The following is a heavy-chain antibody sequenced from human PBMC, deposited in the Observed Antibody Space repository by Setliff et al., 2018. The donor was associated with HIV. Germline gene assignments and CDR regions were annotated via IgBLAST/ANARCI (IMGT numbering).Heavy chain of an antibody. Sequence: SETLSLTCTVSGGSISSDYWSWIRQPAGKGLEWIGRVYISGSTNYNPSLKSRVTMSVDTSKNQFSLKLSSVTAADTAVYYCARFAYYSDSGGYYHHWGQGALVTVSS. J-gene: IGHJ4*02. CDR3: ARFAYYSDSGGYYHH. CDR2: VYISGST. D-gene: IGHD3-22*01. V-gene: IGHV4-4*07. CDR1: GGSISSDY.